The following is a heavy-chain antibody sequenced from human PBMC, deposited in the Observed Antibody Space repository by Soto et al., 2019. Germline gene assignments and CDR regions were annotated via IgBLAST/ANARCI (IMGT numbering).Heavy chain of an antibody. Sequence: QLQLQESGSGLVKPSQTLSLTCAVSGGSISSGGYSWSWIRQPPGKGLEWIGYIYHSGSTYYNPSLKSLVTISXXRXKXXFSLKLSSVTAADTAVYYCARASTDTPPTPPWFDPWGQGTLVTVSS. CDR2: IYHSGST. V-gene: IGHV4-30-2*01. D-gene: IGHD2-15*01. CDR1: GGSISSGGYS. CDR3: ARASTDTPPTPPWFDP. J-gene: IGHJ5*02.